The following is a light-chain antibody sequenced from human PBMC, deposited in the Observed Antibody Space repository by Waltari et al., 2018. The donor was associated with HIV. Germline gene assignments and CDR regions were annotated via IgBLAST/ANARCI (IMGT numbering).Light chain of an antibody. CDR2: RNT. V-gene: IGLV3-9*01. CDR1: NIGSNN. Sequence: SSELTQPLSVSVALRQTARITCAGDNIGSNNRHGYQQKPGQAPVLVIYRNTNRPSGIPERFSGSNSGNTATLTITRAQVGDEADYYCHVWDRATGVFGTGTTVTVL. CDR3: HVWDRATGV. J-gene: IGLJ1*01.